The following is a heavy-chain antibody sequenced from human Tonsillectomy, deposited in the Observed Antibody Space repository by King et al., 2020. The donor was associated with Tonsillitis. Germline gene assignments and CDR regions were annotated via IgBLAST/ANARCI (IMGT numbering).Heavy chain of an antibody. Sequence: QLVQSGAEVKKPGASVKVSCKASGYTFTSYGISWVRQAPGQGLEWMGWISAYNGNTNYAQNLQGRVTMTTDTSTSTAYMELRSLRSDDTAVYYCARGVWRPHYDFWSGYQYYFDYWGQGTLVTVSS. CDR1: GYTFTSYG. J-gene: IGHJ4*02. CDR3: ARGVWRPHYDFWSGYQYYFDY. CDR2: ISAYNGNT. V-gene: IGHV1-18*04. D-gene: IGHD3-3*01.